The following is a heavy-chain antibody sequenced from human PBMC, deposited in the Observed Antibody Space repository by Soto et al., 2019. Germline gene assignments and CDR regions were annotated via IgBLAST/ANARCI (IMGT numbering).Heavy chain of an antibody. CDR3: ANVQQLSRAAVDY. Sequence: GSLRRSCAASGVTVSSYGMHWVRQAPGKGLEWVAVISYDGSNKYYADSVKGRFTISRDNSKNTLYLQMNSLRAEDTAVYYCANVQQLSRAAVDYWGQGTLVTVSS. CDR2: ISYDGSNK. J-gene: IGHJ4*02. CDR1: GVTVSSYG. V-gene: IGHV3-30*18. D-gene: IGHD6-13*01.